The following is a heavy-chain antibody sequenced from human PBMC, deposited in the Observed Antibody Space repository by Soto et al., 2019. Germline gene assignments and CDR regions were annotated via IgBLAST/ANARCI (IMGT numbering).Heavy chain of an antibody. CDR1: GGSISSGGYY. CDR3: AREIQAQRYTGYGMDV. V-gene: IGHV4-31*03. J-gene: IGHJ6*02. Sequence: SETLSLTFTVSGGSISSGGYYWSWIRQPPGKGLEWIGYIYYSGSTDYNPSLKSRVTISVDTSKKQFSLKLSSVTAADTAVYYCAREIQAQRYTGYGMDVWGQGTTVTVSS. D-gene: IGHD1-20*01. CDR2: IYYSGST.